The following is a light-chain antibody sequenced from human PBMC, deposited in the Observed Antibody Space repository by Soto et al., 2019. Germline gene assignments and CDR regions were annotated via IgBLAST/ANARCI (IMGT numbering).Light chain of an antibody. Sequence: DIVMTQSPDSLAVSLGERATINCKTSQSVLSSSDNKDFLAWYQQKPGQPPKLLIYWASTRESGVPDRFSGSGSGTDFTLTIRSLQAEDVAVYYCQQYYSAPITFGQGTRLEMK. CDR1: QSVLSSSDNKDF. CDR2: WAS. J-gene: IGKJ5*01. CDR3: QQYYSAPIT. V-gene: IGKV4-1*01.